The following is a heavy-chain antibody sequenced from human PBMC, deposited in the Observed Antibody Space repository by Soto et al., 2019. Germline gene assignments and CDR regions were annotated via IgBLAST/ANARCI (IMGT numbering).Heavy chain of an antibody. CDR1: GFTFSSYA. CDR2: ISGSGGST. D-gene: IGHD6-6*01. V-gene: IGHV3-23*01. Sequence: PGGSLRLSCAASGFTFSSYAMSWVRQAPGKGLEWVSAISGSGGSTYYADSVKGRFTISRDNSKNTLYLQMNSLRAEDTAVYYCAKDQVAARLAVRGRFDPWGQGTLVTVSS. CDR3: AKDQVAARLAVRGRFDP. J-gene: IGHJ5*02.